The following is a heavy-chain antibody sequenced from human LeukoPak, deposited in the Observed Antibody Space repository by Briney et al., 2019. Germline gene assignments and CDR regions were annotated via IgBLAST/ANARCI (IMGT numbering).Heavy chain of an antibody. CDR3: ARESTSGPRDFDY. J-gene: IGHJ4*02. CDR2: INHSGST. V-gene: IGHV4-34*01. Sequence: SETLSLTCAVYGGSFSDYYWSWIRQPPGKGLEWIGEINHSGSTNYNPSLKSRVTISVDTSKNQFSLKLSSVTAADTAVYYCARESTSGPRDFDYWGQGTLVTVSS. CDR1: GGSFSDYY. D-gene: IGHD2-2*01.